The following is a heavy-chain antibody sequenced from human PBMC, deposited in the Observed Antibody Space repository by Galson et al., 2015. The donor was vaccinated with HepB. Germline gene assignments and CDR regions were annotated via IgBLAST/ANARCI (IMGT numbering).Heavy chain of an antibody. V-gene: IGHV1-3*01. CDR1: GYTFTSYA. D-gene: IGHD4-17*01. Sequence: SVKVSCKASGYTFTSYAMHWVRQAPGQRLEWMGWINAGNGNTKYSQKFQGRVTITRDASASTAYMELSSLRSEDTAVYYCARVTVTKGFDYWGQGTLVTVSS. CDR2: INAGNGNT. CDR3: ARVTVTKGFDY. J-gene: IGHJ4*02.